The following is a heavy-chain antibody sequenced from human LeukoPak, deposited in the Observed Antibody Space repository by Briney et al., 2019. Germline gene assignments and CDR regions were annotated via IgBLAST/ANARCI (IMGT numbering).Heavy chain of an antibody. V-gene: IGHV4-59*08. CDR3: ARTQCNGGSCYSRAIWFDP. J-gene: IGHJ5*02. CDR2: IYYSGST. D-gene: IGHD2-15*01. Sequence: PSETLSLTCTVSGGSISSYYWSWIRQPPGKGLEWIGYIYYSGSTNYNPSLKGRATISVDTSKNKFSLKLSPVTAADTAVYYCARTQCNGGSCYSRAIWFDPWGQGTLVTVSS. CDR1: GGSISSYY.